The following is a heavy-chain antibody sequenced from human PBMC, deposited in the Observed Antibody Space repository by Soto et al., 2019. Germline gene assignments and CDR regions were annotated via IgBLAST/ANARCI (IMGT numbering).Heavy chain of an antibody. V-gene: IGHV3-74*01. CDR3: TRFPTSDF. CDR1: GFTFTDYR. Sequence: EVQLVESGGDLVQPGGSLRLSCVVSGFTFTDYRMHWVRQAPGKGLVWVANINRDGRVRHYADSVKGRFTISRDNGRNSVYLQMNNVRAEDTAVYYCTRFPTSDFWGRGTLVSVSS. CDR2: INRDGRVR. J-gene: IGHJ4*02.